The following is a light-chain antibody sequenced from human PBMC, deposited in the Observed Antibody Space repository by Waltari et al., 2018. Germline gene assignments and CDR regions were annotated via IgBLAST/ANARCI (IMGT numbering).Light chain of an antibody. V-gene: IGLV1-40*01. CDR2: GNS. CDR1: SVNIGTPYD. CDR3: QSYDSSLRGSRV. J-gene: IGLJ3*02. Sequence: QSVLTQPPSVSGAPGQRVTISCTGSSVNIGTPYDVHWYQQVPGTAPKLLMYGNSNRPSGVPDRFSGSKSGTSASLTITGLQAEDEADYYCQSYDSSLRGSRVFGGGTKLTVL.